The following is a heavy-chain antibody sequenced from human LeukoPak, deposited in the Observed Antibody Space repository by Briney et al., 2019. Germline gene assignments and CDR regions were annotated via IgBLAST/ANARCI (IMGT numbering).Heavy chain of an antibody. V-gene: IGHV4-38-2*01. J-gene: IGHJ3*02. CDR2: IHYLGNT. Sequence: SETLSLTCAVSGYSIRSSNYWGWIRQPPGKGLEWIGNIHYLGNTYYNPSLKNRVTISLDTSKNEFSLKLGSVTAADTAVYYCARVLIVVVTEEYDAFDIWGQGTMVTVSS. CDR3: ARVLIVVVTEEYDAFDI. CDR1: GYSIRSSNY. D-gene: IGHD2-21*02.